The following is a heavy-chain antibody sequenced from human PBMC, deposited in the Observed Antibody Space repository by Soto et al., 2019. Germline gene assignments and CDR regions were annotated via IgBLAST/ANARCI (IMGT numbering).Heavy chain of an antibody. CDR3: ARDRAYSCFDY. J-gene: IGHJ4*02. V-gene: IGHV3-7*05. Sequence: GGSLRLSCAASGFIFSSSWMTWVRQAPGKGLEWVAAIKEDGSQKYYVDSAKGRFTISKDNARNTLYLQMNSLRAEDTAVYYCARDRAYSCFDYWGQGTVVTVSS. CDR1: GFIFSSSW. CDR2: IKEDGSQK. D-gene: IGHD5-18*01.